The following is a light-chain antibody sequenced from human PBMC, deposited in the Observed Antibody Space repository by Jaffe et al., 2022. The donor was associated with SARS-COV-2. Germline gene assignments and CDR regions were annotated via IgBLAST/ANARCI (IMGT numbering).Light chain of an antibody. CDR3: YSTDNSGNHRDV. CDR2: EDN. CDR1: AFPKKY. Sequence: SYELTQPPSVSVSPGHTARITCSGDAFPKKYAFWFQQRSGQAPVLVIYEDNKRPSGIPERFYGSSSGTMATLTISGAQVEDEADYYCYSTDNSGNHRDVFGGGTKLTVL. J-gene: IGLJ2*01. V-gene: IGLV3-10*01.